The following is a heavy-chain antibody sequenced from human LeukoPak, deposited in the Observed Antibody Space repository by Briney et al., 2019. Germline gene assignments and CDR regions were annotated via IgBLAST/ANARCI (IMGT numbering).Heavy chain of an antibody. CDR3: AKGTTLIVGDFFDQ. CDR2: ISGGGEST. J-gene: IGHJ4*02. D-gene: IGHD1-14*01. V-gene: IGHV3-23*01. Sequence: GGSLRLSCAASGFTFNNYAMTWVRQAPGKGLEWDSGISGGGESTLYADSVTGRFTISSDNSKNTLYLQTSSLRAEDTAIYYCAKGTTLIVGDFFDQSGQGTLVTVSS. CDR1: GFTFNNYA.